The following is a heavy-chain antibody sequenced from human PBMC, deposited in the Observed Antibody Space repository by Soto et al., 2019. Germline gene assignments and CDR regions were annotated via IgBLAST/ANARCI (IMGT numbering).Heavy chain of an antibody. Sequence: PVNGSCKAAGGTLNSYVIDWVRQAPGQGPEWMGGIIPIVETPKYAQKFQGRVTITADESTNTVYMELSSLRSEDTAMYYCARLSRPNYYDTSGFFKDNWFDPWGQGTLVTVSS. CDR3: ARLSRPNYYDTSGFFKDNWFDP. J-gene: IGHJ5*02. CDR2: IIPIVETP. CDR1: GGTLNSYV. V-gene: IGHV1-69*01. D-gene: IGHD3-22*01.